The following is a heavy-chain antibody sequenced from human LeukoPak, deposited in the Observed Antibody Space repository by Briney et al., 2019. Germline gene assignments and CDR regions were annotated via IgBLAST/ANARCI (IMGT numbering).Heavy chain of an antibody. V-gene: IGHV1-69*01. Sequence: GASVKVSCKASGGTLSSYAISWVRQAPGQGLEWMGGIIPSFGTANYAQKFQGRVTITADESTSTAYMELSSLRSEDTAVYYCAREEGSQHYYYGMDVWGQGTTVTVSS. J-gene: IGHJ6*02. D-gene: IGHD2-15*01. CDR2: IIPSFGTA. CDR3: AREEGSQHYYYGMDV. CDR1: GGTLSSYA.